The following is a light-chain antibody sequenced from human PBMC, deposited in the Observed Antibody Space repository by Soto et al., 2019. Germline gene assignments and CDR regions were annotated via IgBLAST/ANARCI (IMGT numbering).Light chain of an antibody. J-gene: IGKJ2*01. CDR3: QQYSSYPYT. CDR2: KAS. V-gene: IGKV1-5*03. CDR1: QSISSW. Sequence: DIRMTQSRSTLSASVGDRVTSACRASQSISSWLAWYQQKPGTAPKLLIYKASSLQSGVPSRFSGSGSGTEFTLTISSLQPDDFATYYCQQYSSYPYTFGQGTKLEIK.